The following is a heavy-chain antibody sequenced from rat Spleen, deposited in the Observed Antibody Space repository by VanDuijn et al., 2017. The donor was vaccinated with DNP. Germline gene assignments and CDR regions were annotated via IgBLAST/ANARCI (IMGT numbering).Heavy chain of an antibody. CDR1: GFSLTKYG. J-gene: IGHJ2*01. CDR3: TKDVPNVLDY. V-gene: IGHV2S8*01. CDR2: ISSGGNT. D-gene: IGHD5-1*01. Sequence: QVQLKESGPGLVQPSQTLSLTCTVSGFSLTKYGISWVRQPPGKGLEWIAAISSGGNTYFNPLLTSRLSIRRDTSKSQVFLKMNSLQTEDTAIYFCTKDVPNVLDYWGQGVMVTVSS.